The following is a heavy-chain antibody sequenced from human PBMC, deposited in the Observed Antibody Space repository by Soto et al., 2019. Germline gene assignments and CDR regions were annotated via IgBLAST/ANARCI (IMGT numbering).Heavy chain of an antibody. CDR2: TYYRSKWYN. D-gene: IGHD6-19*01. J-gene: IGHJ3*02. V-gene: IGHV6-1*01. CDR1: GDSVSSKSAA. Sequence: SQTLSLTCAISGDSVSSKSAASNWIRQSPSRGLEWLGRTYYRSKWYNDYAVSVKSRITINPDTSKNQFSLQLNSVTPEDTAVYYCARDGVRASSGWYDAFXIWGQGTMVTVSS. CDR3: ARDGVRASSGWYDAFXI.